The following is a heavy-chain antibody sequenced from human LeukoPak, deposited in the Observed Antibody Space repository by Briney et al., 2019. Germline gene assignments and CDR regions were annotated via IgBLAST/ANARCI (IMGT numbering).Heavy chain of an antibody. Sequence: ETLSLTCTVSGGSISSYYWSWIRQPPGKGLEWIGYIYYSGSTNYNPSLKSRVTISVDTSKNQFSLKLSSVTAADTAVYYCARNVAGTVYYYYGMDVWGQGTTVTVSS. D-gene: IGHD6-19*01. CDR3: ARNVAGTVYYYYGMDV. CDR2: IYYSGST. CDR1: GGSISSYY. V-gene: IGHV4-59*01. J-gene: IGHJ6*02.